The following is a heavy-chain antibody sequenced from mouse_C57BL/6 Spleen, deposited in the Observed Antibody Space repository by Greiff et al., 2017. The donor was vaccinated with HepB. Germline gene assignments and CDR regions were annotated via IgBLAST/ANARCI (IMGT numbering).Heavy chain of an antibody. CDR2: ISYDGSN. CDR1: GYSITSGYY. D-gene: IGHD2-3*01. Sequence: EVKLMESGPGLVKPSQSLSLTCSVTGYSITSGYYWNWIRQFPGNKLEWMGYISYDGSNNYNPSLKNRISITRDTSKNQFFLKLNSVTTEDTATYYCARGGWLLAWFAYWGQGTLVTVSA. J-gene: IGHJ3*01. CDR3: ARGGWLLAWFAY. V-gene: IGHV3-6*01.